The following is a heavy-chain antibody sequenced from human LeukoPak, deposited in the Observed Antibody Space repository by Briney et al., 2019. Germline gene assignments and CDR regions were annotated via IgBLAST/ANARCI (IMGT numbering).Heavy chain of an antibody. CDR3: ARRGGYNSRFDP. D-gene: IGHD5-24*01. CDR1: GGSIISYY. CDR2: IYYSGST. J-gene: IGHJ5*02. V-gene: IGHV4-59*08. Sequence: PSETLSLTCTVSGGSIISYYWSWIRQPSGKGLEWIGYIYYSGSTKYNPSLKSRVTISVDTSKNQFSLKLSSVTAADTAVYYCARRGGYNSRFDPWGQGTLVTVSS.